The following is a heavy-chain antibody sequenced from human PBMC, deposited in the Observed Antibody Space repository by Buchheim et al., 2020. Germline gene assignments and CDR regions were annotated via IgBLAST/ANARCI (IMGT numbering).Heavy chain of an antibody. Sequence: QVVLAESGGGVVQPGRSLRLSCAASGFLFRNSGMHWVRQAPGKGLEWVAFISFDGSDKYYADSVKGRFTVARDNSTNKLYLMATTLRAEDTALYYCARVAVILGNNNIDHWGQGTL. J-gene: IGHJ4*02. CDR1: GFLFRNSG. CDR3: ARVAVILGNNNIDH. CDR2: ISFDGSDK. D-gene: IGHD3/OR15-3a*01. V-gene: IGHV3-30*03.